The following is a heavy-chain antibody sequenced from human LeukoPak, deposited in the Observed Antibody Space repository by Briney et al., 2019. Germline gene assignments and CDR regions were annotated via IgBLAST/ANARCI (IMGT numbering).Heavy chain of an antibody. CDR1: GGSISSGDYH. CDR2: IYYSGST. D-gene: IGHD5-24*01. V-gene: IGHV4-30-4*08. CDR3: AREWDGDGYNSPDY. J-gene: IGHJ4*02. Sequence: SQTLSLTCTVSGGSISSGDYHWSWIRQPPGTGLEWIGYIYYSGSTYYNPSLKSRVTISVDTSKNQFSLKLSSVTAADTAVYYCAREWDGDGYNSPDYWGQGTLVTVSS.